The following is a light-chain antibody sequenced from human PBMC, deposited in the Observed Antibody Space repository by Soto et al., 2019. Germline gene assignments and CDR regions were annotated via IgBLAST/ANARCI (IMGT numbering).Light chain of an antibody. V-gene: IGKV3-11*01. CDR3: QQRSNWPPLFT. J-gene: IGKJ3*01. CDR1: QSVSSY. CDR2: DAS. Sequence: EIVLTQSPATLSLSPGERATLSCRASQSVSSYLAWYQQKPGQAPRLLIYDASNRATGIPARFSGSGSGTDFTLTISSLEPEDCAVYYCQQRSNWPPLFTFGTGTKVDIK.